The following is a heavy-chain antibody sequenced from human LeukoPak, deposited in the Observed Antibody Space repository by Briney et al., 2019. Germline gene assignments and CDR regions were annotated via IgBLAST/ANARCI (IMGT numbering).Heavy chain of an antibody. CDR1: GVSISSSSYH. D-gene: IGHD5-18*01. CDR2: IYDSGST. J-gene: IGHJ4*02. Sequence: PETLSLTCTVSGVSISSSSYHWDWIRQPPGKGLEWIGSIYDSGSTYYSPSLKSRVTISVDTSKNQFSLKLNSVTAADTAVYYCTRQVLHTAMDYWGQGTLVTVSS. V-gene: IGHV4-39*01. CDR3: TRQVLHTAMDY.